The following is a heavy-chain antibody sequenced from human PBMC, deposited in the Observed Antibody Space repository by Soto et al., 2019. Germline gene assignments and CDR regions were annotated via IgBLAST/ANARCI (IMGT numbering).Heavy chain of an antibody. CDR3: ARVTLKAGNWFDP. Sequence: ASVKVSCKASGYTFTDCFIHWVRQAPGQGFEWMGWINPNSRGTNYAQKFQGRVTMTRDTSNSTAYMELRGLKSDDTAVYYCARVTLKAGNWFDPWGQGTLVTVSS. V-gene: IGHV1-2*02. CDR2: INPNSRGT. D-gene: IGHD3-10*01. CDR1: GYTFTDCF. J-gene: IGHJ5*02.